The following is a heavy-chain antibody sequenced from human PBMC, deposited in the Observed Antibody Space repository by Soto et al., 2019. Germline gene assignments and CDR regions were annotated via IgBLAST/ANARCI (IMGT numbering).Heavy chain of an antibody. CDR1: GYTFTSYG. Sequence: ASVKVSCKASGYTFTSYGISWVRQAPGQGLEWMGWISAYNGNTNYAQKLQGRVTMTXXXXXXXXXXXXXXXXXXDTAXXXXARERYCSGGSCTDYWGQGTLVTVSS. D-gene: IGHD2-15*01. CDR2: ISAYNGNT. V-gene: IGHV1-18*01. J-gene: IGHJ4*02. CDR3: ARERYCSGGSCTDY.